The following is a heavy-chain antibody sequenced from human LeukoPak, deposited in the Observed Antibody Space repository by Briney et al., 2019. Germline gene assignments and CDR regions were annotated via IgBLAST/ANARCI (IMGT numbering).Heavy chain of an antibody. CDR1: GYTFTSHY. D-gene: IGHD2/OR15-2a*01. J-gene: IGHJ4*02. CDR3: ARDPTPEYLHAQALYYFDY. Sequence: ASVKVSCKASGYTFTSHYMHWVRQAPGQGLEWMGIINPSGGSTSYAQKFQGRVTMTRDTSTSTVYMELSSLRSEDTAVYYCARDPTPEYLHAQALYYFDYWGQGTLVTVSS. V-gene: IGHV1-46*01. CDR2: INPSGGST.